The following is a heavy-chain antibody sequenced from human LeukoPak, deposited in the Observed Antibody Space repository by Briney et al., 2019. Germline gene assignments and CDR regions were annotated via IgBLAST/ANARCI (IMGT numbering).Heavy chain of an antibody. CDR3: ASFFSYYYMDV. CDR1: SGSFSGYY. V-gene: IGHV4-34*01. D-gene: IGHD2/OR15-2a*01. Sequence: SETLSLTCGVYSGSFSGYYWTWFRQPPGKGLEWIGEFNHSWGAKYNPSLKSRATISVDTSKNHLSLSLNSVTAADTAVYYCASFFSYYYMDVWGKGTTVTISS. CDR2: FNHSWGA. J-gene: IGHJ6*03.